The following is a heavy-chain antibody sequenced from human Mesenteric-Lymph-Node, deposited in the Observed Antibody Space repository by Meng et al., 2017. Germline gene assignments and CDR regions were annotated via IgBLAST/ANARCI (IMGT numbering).Heavy chain of an antibody. CDR3: ARRSPAAIAGGLDY. CDR1: GGSFSGDY. V-gene: IGHV4-59*10. J-gene: IGHJ4*02. CDR2: IETSGST. D-gene: IGHD2-2*01. Sequence: SETLSLTCAVYGGSFSGDYWSWIRQPPGKGLEWIGRIETSGSTNYNPSMRSRVTMSVDTSKNQFSLKLNSVTAADTAVYYCARRSPAAIAGGLDYWGQGTLVTVSS.